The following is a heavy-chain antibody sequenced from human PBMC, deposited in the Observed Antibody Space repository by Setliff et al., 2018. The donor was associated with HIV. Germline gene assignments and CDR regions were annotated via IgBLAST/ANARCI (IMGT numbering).Heavy chain of an antibody. CDR2: SYYRGSA. Sequence: PSETLSLTCTVSGGSVSSGTYYWTWIRQPPGKGLEWIGYSYYRGSANYNPSLKTRVTVSADTSKNQFSLKLTSVTAADTAVYYCARDGGGFASGTFDIWGQGTKVTVSS. CDR3: ARDGGGFASGTFDI. V-gene: IGHV4-61*01. D-gene: IGHD2-15*01. CDR1: GGSVSSGTYY. J-gene: IGHJ3*02.